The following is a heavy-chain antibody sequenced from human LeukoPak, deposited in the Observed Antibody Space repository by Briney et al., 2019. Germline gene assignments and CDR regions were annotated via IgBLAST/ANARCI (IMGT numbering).Heavy chain of an antibody. V-gene: IGHV1-69*04. J-gene: IGHJ4*02. Sequence: ASVKVSCKASGGTFSSYAISWVRQAPGQGLEWMGRIIPILGIANYAQKFQGRVTITADKSTSTAYMELSSLRSEDTAVYYCARGGWVTPFDYWGQGTLVTVSS. CDR3: ARGGWVTPFDY. CDR1: GGTFSSYA. CDR2: IIPILGIA. D-gene: IGHD5-18*01.